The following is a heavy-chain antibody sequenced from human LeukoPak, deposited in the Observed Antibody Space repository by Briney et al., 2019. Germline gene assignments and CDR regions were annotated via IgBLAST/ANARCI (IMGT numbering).Heavy chain of an antibody. V-gene: IGHV3-48*03. J-gene: IGHJ4*02. D-gene: IGHD5-18*01. CDR3: ARQQRQLWYD. Sequence: PGGSLRLSCAASGFTFSSYEMNWVRQAPGKGLEWVSYISSSAGTTYYADSVKGRFTISRDNAKNSLYLQMNSLRAEDTAVYFCARQQRQLWYDSGQGTLVTVSS. CDR2: ISSSAGTT. CDR1: GFTFSSYE.